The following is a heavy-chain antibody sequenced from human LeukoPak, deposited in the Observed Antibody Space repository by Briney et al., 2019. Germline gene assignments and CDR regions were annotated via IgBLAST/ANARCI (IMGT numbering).Heavy chain of an antibody. V-gene: IGHV1-8*03. D-gene: IGHD6-6*01. CDR1: GYTFTSYD. Sequence: ASVKVSCKASGYTFTSYDINWVRQATGQGLEWMGWVNPNSGNTGYAQKFQGRVTITRNTSISTAYMELSSLRSEDTAVYYCARGRGIAARRGAFGYWGQGTLVTVSS. CDR2: VNPNSGNT. J-gene: IGHJ4*02. CDR3: ARGRGIAARRGAFGY.